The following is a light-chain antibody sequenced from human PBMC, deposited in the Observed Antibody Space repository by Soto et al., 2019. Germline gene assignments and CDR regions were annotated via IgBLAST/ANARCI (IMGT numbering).Light chain of an antibody. CDR1: QDISSW. J-gene: IGKJ4*01. CDR2: AAS. V-gene: IGKV1-12*01. Sequence: DIQMTQSPSSVSASVGDRVTITCRASQDISSWVAWYQQKPGKAPKLLISAASSLQSGVPRRFSGSGSGTDFTLIISSLQPEDFATYFCQRGDSFPFTFGGGTKV. CDR3: QRGDSFPFT.